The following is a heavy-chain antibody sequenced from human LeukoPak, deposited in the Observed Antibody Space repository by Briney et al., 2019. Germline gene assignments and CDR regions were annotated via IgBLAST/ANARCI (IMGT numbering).Heavy chain of an antibody. J-gene: IGHJ6*02. D-gene: IGHD6-13*01. CDR2: IYSGGST. V-gene: IGHV3-53*01. Sequence: PSETLSLTCTVSGVSISSYYWSWIRQPPGKGLEWVSIIYSGGSTYYADSVKGRFTISRDKSKNTLYLQMNSLRAEDTAVYYCARRDSRRYGMDVWGQGTTVTVSS. CDR3: ARRDSRRYGMDV. CDR1: GVSISSYY.